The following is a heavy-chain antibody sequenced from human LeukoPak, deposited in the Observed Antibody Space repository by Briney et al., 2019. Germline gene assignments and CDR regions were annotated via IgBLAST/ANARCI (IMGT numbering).Heavy chain of an antibody. CDR2: INHSGST. CDR3: ATARCIAVAGAFDY. CDR1: GGSFSGYY. V-gene: IGHV4-34*01. D-gene: IGHD6-19*01. Sequence: PSETLSLTCAVYGGSFSGYYWSWIRQPPGKGLEWIGEINHSGSTNYNPSLKSRVTISVDTSKNQFSLKLSSVTAADTAVYYCATARCIAVAGAFDYWGQGTLVTVSS. J-gene: IGHJ4*02.